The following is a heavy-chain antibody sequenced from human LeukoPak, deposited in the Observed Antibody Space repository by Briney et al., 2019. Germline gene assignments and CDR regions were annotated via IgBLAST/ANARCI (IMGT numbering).Heavy chain of an antibody. CDR3: AGGGGGRDCSSTSCPRNWFDP. CDR2: IYYSGST. V-gene: IGHV4-59*01. CDR1: GGSISSYY. D-gene: IGHD2-2*01. J-gene: IGHJ5*02. Sequence: SETLSLTCTVSGGSISSYYWSWIRQPPGKGLEWIGYIYYSGSTNYNPSLKSRVTISVDTSKNQFSLRLSSVTAADTAVYYCAGGGGGRDCSSTSCPRNWFDPWGQGTLVTVSS.